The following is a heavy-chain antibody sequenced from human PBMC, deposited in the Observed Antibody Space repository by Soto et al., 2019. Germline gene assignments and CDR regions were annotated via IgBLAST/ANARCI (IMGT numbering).Heavy chain of an antibody. Sequence: PSETLSLTCTVSGGSISTYYWSWIRQPPGKGLEWIGKISYTGSANYSPSLKSRLTISVDTSKNQFSLTLTSVTAADMAIYYCVRGHSSWPYYFDYWGQGTLVTVSS. CDR1: GGSISTYY. CDR3: VRGHSSWPYYFDY. CDR2: ISYTGSA. D-gene: IGHD6-13*01. J-gene: IGHJ4*02. V-gene: IGHV4-59*01.